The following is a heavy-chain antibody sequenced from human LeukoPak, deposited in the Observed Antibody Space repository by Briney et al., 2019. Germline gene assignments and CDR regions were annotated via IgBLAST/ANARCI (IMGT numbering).Heavy chain of an antibody. D-gene: IGHD1-7*01. J-gene: IGHJ5*02. CDR2: ILPIFGTA. CDR3: ARGGERITGTLSGRFDP. V-gene: IGHV1-69*13. CDR1: GGTFSSYA. Sequence: SVNVSCKASGGTFSSYAISWVRQAPGQGLEWMGGILPIFGTANYAQKFQGRVTITADESTSTAYMELSSLRSEDTAVYYCARGGERITGTLSGRFDPWGQGTLVTVSS.